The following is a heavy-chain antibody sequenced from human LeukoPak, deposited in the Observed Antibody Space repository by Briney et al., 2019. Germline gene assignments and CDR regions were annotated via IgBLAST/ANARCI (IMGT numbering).Heavy chain of an antibody. Sequence: PGGSLRLSCAASGFTFSSYGMHWVRQAPGKGLEWVAVIWYDGSNKYYADSVKGRFTISRDISQNTLYLQMNDLRAEDTAVYYCARDFSGYWGQGTLVTVSS. V-gene: IGHV3-33*01. CDR2: IWYDGSNK. CDR3: ARDFSGY. D-gene: IGHD3-10*01. J-gene: IGHJ4*01. CDR1: GFTFSSYG.